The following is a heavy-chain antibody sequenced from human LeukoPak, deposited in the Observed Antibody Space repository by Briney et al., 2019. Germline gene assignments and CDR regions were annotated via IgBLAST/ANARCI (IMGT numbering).Heavy chain of an antibody. CDR3: ARAVGYDGNFDY. D-gene: IGHD5-12*01. CDR1: GFTFSSYS. V-gene: IGHV3-53*01. J-gene: IGHJ4*02. CDR2: ISSFGST. Sequence: PGGSLRLSCAASGFTFSSYSMNWVRQAPGKGLEWVSLISSFGSTYYVDSVKGRFTISRDNSKNTLYLQMNSLRAEDTAVYYCARAVGYDGNFDYWGQGTLVTVSS.